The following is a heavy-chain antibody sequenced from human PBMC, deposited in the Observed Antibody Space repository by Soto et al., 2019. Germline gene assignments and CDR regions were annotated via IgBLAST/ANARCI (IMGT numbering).Heavy chain of an antibody. CDR1: GFIFGDFY. CDR2: ISSTSNYR. J-gene: IGHJ4*02. V-gene: IGHV3-11*05. Sequence: VGSLRLSCAASGFIFGDFYMTWIRQAPGKGLEWVSEISSTSNYRNYADSVKGRFTVSRENANNTLYLEMNNLRAEDTAVYFCARDRDTYGHGFFDYWGQGALVTVSS. CDR3: ARDRDTYGHGFFDY. D-gene: IGHD5-18*01.